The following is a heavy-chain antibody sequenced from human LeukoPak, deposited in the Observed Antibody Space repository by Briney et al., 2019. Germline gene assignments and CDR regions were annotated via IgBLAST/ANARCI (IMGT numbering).Heavy chain of an antibody. CDR2: IYYSGST. V-gene: IGHV4-30-4*08. J-gene: IGHJ4*02. D-gene: IGHD2-8*02. CDR1: GGSISGGDYY. Sequence: PSQTLSLTCTVSGGSISGGDYYWGWIRQPPGKGLEWIGYIYYSGSTNYNPSLKSRVTISVDTSKNQFSLKLISVTAADTAVYYCAREDTGGLDYWGQGIRVTVS. CDR3: AREDTGGLDY.